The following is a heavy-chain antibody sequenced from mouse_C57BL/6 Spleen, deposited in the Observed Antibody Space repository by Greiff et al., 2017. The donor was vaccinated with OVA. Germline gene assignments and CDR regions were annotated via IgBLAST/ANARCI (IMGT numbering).Heavy chain of an antibody. J-gene: IGHJ3*01. Sequence: EVQVVESGGGLVQPGGSLSLSCAASGFTFTDYYMSWVRQPPGQALEWLGFIRNKANGYTKEYSVSVKGRFTISRDNSQSILYLQMNALRAEDSATYYCARDRDWFAYWGQGTLVTVSA. CDR2: IRNKANGYTK. CDR1: GFTFTDYY. CDR3: ARDRDWFAY. V-gene: IGHV7-3*01.